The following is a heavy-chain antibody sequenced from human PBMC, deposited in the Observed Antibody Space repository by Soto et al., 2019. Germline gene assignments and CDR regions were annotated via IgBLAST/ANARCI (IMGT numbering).Heavy chain of an antibody. V-gene: IGHV3-23*01. CDR2: ISGSGGST. Sequence: PGGSLRLSRAASGFTFSSYAMSWVRQAPGKGLEWVSAISGSGGSTYYADSEKGRFTISRDNSKNTLYLQMNSLRAEDTAVYNYPKCLECRGWIQSYYYYGMDVWGQGITVTVSS. J-gene: IGHJ6*02. CDR3: PKCLECRGWIQSYYYYGMDV. CDR1: GFTFSSYA. D-gene: IGHD5-18*01.